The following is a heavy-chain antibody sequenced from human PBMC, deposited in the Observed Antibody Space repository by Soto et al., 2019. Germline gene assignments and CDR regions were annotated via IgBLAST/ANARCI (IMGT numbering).Heavy chain of an antibody. Sequence: QVQLVESGGGVVQPGRSLRLSCAASGFTFTNYAIHWVRQAPGKGLEWVSIISYEGSTRYYADSVDGRFTISRDNAKDTLYLQMNNLRGEDTAVDFCARGQEFSSSARIDYWGHGVLVTVSS. D-gene: IGHD6-6*01. J-gene: IGHJ4*01. CDR1: GFTFTNYA. CDR3: ARGQEFSSSARIDY. CDR2: ISYEGSTR. V-gene: IGHV3-30-3*01.